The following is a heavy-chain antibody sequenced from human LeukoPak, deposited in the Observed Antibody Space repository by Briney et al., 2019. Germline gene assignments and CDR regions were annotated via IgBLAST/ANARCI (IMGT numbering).Heavy chain of an antibody. CDR3: ARDPWVELVATSGGWFDP. D-gene: IGHD5-12*01. Sequence: PSETLSLTCAVYGGSFSGYYWSWIRQPPGKGLEWIGEINHSGSTNYNPSLKSRVTISVDTSKNQFSLKLSSVTAADTAVYYCARDPWVELVATSGGWFDPWGQGTLVTVSS. V-gene: IGHV4-34*01. J-gene: IGHJ5*02. CDR1: GGSFSGYY. CDR2: INHSGST.